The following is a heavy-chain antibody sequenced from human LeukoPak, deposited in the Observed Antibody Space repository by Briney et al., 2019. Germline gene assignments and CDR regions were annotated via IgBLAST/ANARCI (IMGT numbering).Heavy chain of an antibody. V-gene: IGHV1-18*01. CDR3: ARDNAHGLYYFDY. Sequence: ASVKVSCKASGYTFTSYGISWVRQAPGQGLEWMGWISAYNGNTNYAQKLQGRVTMTTDTSTSTACMELRSLRSDDTAVYYCARDNAHGLYYFDYWGQGTLVTVSS. CDR2: ISAYNGNT. CDR1: GYTFTSYG. J-gene: IGHJ4*02.